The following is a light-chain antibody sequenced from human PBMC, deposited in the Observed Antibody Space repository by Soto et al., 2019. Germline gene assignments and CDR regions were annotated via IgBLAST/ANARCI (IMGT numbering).Light chain of an antibody. CDR2: GVS. CDR1: SSDVGGYNY. V-gene: IGLV2-14*01. Sequence: QSVLTQPASVSGSPGQSITISCTGTSSDVGGYNYVSWYQQHPGKAPKVMIYGVSDRPSGVSNRFSGSKSGNTASLTISGLQPEDEADCYCSSYSNNNPDVVFGGGTKLTVL. CDR3: SSYSNNNPDVV. J-gene: IGLJ2*01.